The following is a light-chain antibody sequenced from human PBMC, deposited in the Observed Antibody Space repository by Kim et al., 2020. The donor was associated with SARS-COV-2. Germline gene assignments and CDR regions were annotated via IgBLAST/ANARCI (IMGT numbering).Light chain of an antibody. CDR1: KLGDKY. V-gene: IGLV3-1*01. Sequence: SYELTQPHSVSVSPGQTASITCSGSKLGDKYAYWYQKKPGQSPVLVIYQHTKRPSGISQRFSGSSSGNTATLTISRAQTMDEADYYCQAWDSSTAVFGGGTQLTVL. J-gene: IGLJ3*02. CDR3: QAWDSSTAV. CDR2: QHT.